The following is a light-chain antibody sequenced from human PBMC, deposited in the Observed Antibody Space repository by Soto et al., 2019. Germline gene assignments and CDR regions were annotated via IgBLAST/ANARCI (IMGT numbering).Light chain of an antibody. J-gene: IGKJ4*01. Sequence: KGVTHSRATLAVSPGETATLSCRASQSVAGNLAWYQQKPGQPPRLLIYGVSTRATGVPARFSGSGSETDFSLTISSLQIEDFAIYYCQQSNTWPPLPSGGGTKVDI. V-gene: IGKV3-15*01. CDR3: QQSNTWPPLP. CDR1: QSVAGN. CDR2: GVS.